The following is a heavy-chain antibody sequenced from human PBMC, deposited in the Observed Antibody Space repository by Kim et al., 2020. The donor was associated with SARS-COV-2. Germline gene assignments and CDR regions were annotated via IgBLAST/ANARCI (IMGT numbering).Heavy chain of an antibody. CDR3: ASPLWYRFDY. D-gene: IGHD1-1*01. CDR2: ST. J-gene: IGHJ4*02. Sequence: STYYNPSLKSRVTISVDTSKNQFSLKLSSVTAADTAVYYCASPLWYRFDYWGQGTLVTVSS. V-gene: IGHV4-39*07.